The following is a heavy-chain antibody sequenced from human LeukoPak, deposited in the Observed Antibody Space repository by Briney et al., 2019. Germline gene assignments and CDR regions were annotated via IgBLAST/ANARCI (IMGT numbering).Heavy chain of an antibody. CDR1: GFTFSSYA. J-gene: IGHJ5*02. V-gene: IGHV3-74*01. Sequence: GGSLRLSCVASGFTFSSYAMHWVRQPPGKGLVWVSRIYVDGRTTNYADSVKGRFTISRDNAKNTVYLEMNSLSVEDTATYYCIRDFRSADLWGQGTLVTVTS. CDR3: IRDFRSADL. CDR2: IYVDGRTT.